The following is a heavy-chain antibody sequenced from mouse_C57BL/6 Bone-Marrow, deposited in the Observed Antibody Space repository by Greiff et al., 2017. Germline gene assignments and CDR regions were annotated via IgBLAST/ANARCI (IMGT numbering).Heavy chain of an antibody. CDR3: ARSTTVVGKLYAMDY. V-gene: IGHV1-54*01. CDR2: INPGSGGT. J-gene: IGHJ4*01. CDR1: GYAFTNYL. Sequence: QVQLKQSGAELVRPGTSVKVSCKASGYAFTNYLIEWVKQRPGQGLEWIGVINPGSGGTNYNEKFKGKATLTADKSSSTAYMQLSSLPSEDSAVYFCARSTTVVGKLYAMDYWGQGTSGTVSS. D-gene: IGHD1-1*01.